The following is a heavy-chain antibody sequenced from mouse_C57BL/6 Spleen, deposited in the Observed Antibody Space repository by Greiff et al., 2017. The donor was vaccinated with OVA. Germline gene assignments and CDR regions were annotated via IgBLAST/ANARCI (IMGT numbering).Heavy chain of an antibody. J-gene: IGHJ4*01. V-gene: IGHV1-54*01. CDR2: INPGSGGT. D-gene: IGHD1-2*01. Sequence: QVQLQQSGAELVRPGPSVKVSCKASGYAFTNYLIEWVKQRPGQGLEWIGVINPGSGGTNYNEKFKGKATLTADKSSSTAYMQLSSLTSEDSAVYFCARSAEGYAMDYWGQGTSVTVSS. CDR1: GYAFTNYL. CDR3: ARSAEGYAMDY.